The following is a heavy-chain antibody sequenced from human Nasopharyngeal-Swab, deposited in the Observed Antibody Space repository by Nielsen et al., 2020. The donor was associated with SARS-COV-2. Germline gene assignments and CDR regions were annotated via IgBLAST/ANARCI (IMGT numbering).Heavy chain of an antibody. V-gene: IGHV4-34*01. Sequence: WIRQPPGKGLEWIGEINHSGSTNYNPSLKSRVTISVDTSKNQFSLKLSSVTAADTAVYYCARQENYDYVWGSCRLNWFDPWGQGTLVTVSS. D-gene: IGHD3-16*02. CDR3: ARQENYDYVWGSCRLNWFDP. CDR2: INHSGST. J-gene: IGHJ5*02.